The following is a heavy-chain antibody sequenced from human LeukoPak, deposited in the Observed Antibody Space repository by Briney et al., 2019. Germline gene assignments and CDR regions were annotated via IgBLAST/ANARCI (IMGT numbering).Heavy chain of an antibody. CDR1: GFTFSSYG. Sequence: GGSLRLSCAASGFTFSSYGMHWVRQAPGKGLEWVAVISYDGSNKYYADSVKGRFTISRDNSKNTLYLQMNSLRAEDTAVYFCASSYFDNSLHAYDIWGQGTMVTVSS. D-gene: IGHD3-22*01. J-gene: IGHJ3*02. CDR3: ASSYFDNSLHAYDI. V-gene: IGHV3-30*03. CDR2: ISYDGSNK.